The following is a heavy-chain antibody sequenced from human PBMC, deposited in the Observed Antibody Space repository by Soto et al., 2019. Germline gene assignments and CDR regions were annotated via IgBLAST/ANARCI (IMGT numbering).Heavy chain of an antibody. CDR2: IIPILGIA. D-gene: IGHD4-17*01. V-gene: IGHV1-69*02. CDR1: GGTFSSYT. Sequence: QVQLVQSGAEVKKPGSSVKVSCKASGGTFSSYTISWVRQAPGQGLEWMGRIIPILGIANYAQKFQGRVTITADKSTSTAYMELSSLRSEDTAVYYCARDYGDHGRWYSWFDPWGQGTLVTVSS. CDR3: ARDYGDHGRWYSWFDP. J-gene: IGHJ5*02.